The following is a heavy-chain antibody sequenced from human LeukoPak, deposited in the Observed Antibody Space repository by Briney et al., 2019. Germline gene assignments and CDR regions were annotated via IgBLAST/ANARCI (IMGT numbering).Heavy chain of an antibody. CDR1: GFTFSDYT. CDR2: ITSNGAYT. CDR3: ARVKMGATVSDYYYYYMDV. V-gene: IGHV3-64*02. J-gene: IGHJ6*03. D-gene: IGHD1-26*01. Sequence: GESLRLSCAASGFTFSDYTIPWVRQAPGKRLQSVSAITSNGAYTHYADSVKGRFTISRDNSRNAVFLQMGGLRIEDMAVYYCARVKMGATVSDYYYYYMDVWGKGTTVTVSS.